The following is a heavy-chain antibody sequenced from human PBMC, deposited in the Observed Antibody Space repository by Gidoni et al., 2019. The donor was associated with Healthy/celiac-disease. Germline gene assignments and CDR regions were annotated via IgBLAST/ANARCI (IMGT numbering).Heavy chain of an antibody. V-gene: IGHV3-33*01. Sequence: QVQLVESGGGVVQPGRSLRLSCAASGFTFSRYGMHWVRQAPGTGLEWVSVIWYDGSNKYYADSVKGRFTISRDNSKNTLYLQMNSLRAEDTAVYYCARDQEYYFDYWGQGTLVTVSS. CDR3: ARDQEYYFDY. CDR2: IWYDGSNK. CDR1: GFTFSRYG. D-gene: IGHD3-10*01. J-gene: IGHJ4*02.